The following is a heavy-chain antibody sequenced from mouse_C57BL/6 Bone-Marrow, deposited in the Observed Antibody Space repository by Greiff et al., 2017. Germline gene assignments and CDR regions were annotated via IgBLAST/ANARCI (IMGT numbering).Heavy chain of an antibody. CDR2: LYPRSGNN. CDR3: ARSIAWFAD. J-gene: IGHJ3*01. V-gene: IGHV1-81*01. CDR1: GYTFTSYG. Sequence: VQVVESGAELARPGASVTLSCKASGYTFTSYGISWVKQRNGQGLEWIGELYPRSGNNYYNEKFKGKATRTADKSSSTAYMELRSLTSEDSAVYCCARSIAWFADWGQGTLVTVSA.